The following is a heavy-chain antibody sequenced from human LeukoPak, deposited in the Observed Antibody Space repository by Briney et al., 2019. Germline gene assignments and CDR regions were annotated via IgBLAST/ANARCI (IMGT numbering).Heavy chain of an antibody. J-gene: IGHJ3*02. Sequence: GASVKVSCKASGYTFTSYGISWVRQAPGRGLEWMGWISAYNGNTNYAQKLQGRVTMTTDTSTSTAYMELRSLRSDDTAVYYCARSDDFWSGSDAFDIWGQGTMVTVSS. CDR1: GYTFTSYG. CDR3: ARSDDFWSGSDAFDI. V-gene: IGHV1-18*01. CDR2: ISAYNGNT. D-gene: IGHD3-3*01.